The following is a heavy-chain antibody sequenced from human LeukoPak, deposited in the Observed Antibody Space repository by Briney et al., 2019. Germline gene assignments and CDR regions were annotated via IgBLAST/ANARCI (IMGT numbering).Heavy chain of an antibody. D-gene: IGHD5-12*01. J-gene: IGHJ3*02. CDR2: IIPIFGTA. V-gene: IGHV1-69*01. CDR3: ARDTGYSGYEGNAFDI. Sequence: SVKVSCKASGGTFSSYAISWVRQAPGQGLEWMGGIIPIFGTANYAQKFQGRVTITADESTSTAYMELSSLRSEDTAVYYCARDTGYSGYEGNAFDIWGQGTMVTVSS. CDR1: GGTFSSYA.